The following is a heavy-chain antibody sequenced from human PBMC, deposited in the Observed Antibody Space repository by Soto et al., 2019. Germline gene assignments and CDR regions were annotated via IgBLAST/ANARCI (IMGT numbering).Heavy chain of an antibody. V-gene: IGHV4-4*07. CDR2: IYSSGST. Sequence: SDTLSLTCTVTGGTLSGYYWTWIRQSAGGGLEWIGRIYSSGSTNYNPSLKSRVTISLDTSMSHFSLRLRSVSAADTAVYYCARGQRFSDWFDPWGQGTLVTVSS. D-gene: IGHD3-3*01. J-gene: IGHJ5*02. CDR3: ARGQRFSDWFDP. CDR1: GGTLSGYY.